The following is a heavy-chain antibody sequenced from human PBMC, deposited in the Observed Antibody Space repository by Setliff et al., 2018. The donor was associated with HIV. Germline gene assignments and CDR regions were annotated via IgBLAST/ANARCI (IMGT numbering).Heavy chain of an antibody. J-gene: IGHJ4*02. CDR1: EFTFSTYP. D-gene: IGHD1-1*01. CDR3: ASARIPTGGTSTSLDF. Sequence: PSETLSLSCIASEFTFSTYPMSWVRQAPGKGLEWVSAITGSGGSTYYAASAKGRFTISRDNSKNTLYLQVNSLRPEDTAVYYCASARIPTGGTSTSLDFWGQGALVTVYS. CDR2: ITGSGGST. V-gene: IGHV3-23*01.